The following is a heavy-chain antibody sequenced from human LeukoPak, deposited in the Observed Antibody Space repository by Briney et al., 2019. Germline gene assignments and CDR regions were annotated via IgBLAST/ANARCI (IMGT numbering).Heavy chain of an antibody. D-gene: IGHD5-12*01. CDR3: ARDGGYSGYDADC. J-gene: IGHJ4*02. CDR1: GFTFNRCW. Sequence: GGSLRLSCVVSGFTFNRCWMNWVRQAPGKGLEWVAHINPDGRDTYYVDSVKGRFTISRENDKNSLFLQMNSLRAEDTAVYYCARDGGYSGYDADCWGQGTLVTVSS. V-gene: IGHV3-7*01. CDR2: INPDGRDT.